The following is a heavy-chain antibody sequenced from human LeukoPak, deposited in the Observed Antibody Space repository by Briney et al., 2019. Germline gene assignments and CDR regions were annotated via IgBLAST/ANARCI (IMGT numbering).Heavy chain of an antibody. V-gene: IGHV3-30-3*01. J-gene: IGHJ4*02. CDR3: AKDTRYSGSYYFVFDY. CDR2: ISYDGSNK. Sequence: GRSLRLSCAASGFTLSSYAMHWVRQAPGKGLEWVAVISYDGSNKYYADSVKGRFTISRDNSKNTLYLQMNSLRAEDTAVYYCAKDTRYSGSYYFVFDYWGQGTLVTVSS. CDR1: GFTLSSYA. D-gene: IGHD1-26*01.